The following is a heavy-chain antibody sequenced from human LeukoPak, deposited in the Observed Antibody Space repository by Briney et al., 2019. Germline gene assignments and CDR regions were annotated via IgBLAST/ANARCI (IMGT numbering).Heavy chain of an antibody. V-gene: IGHV1-2*04. Sequence: ASVKVSCKASGYTFTVSYMHWVRQAPGQGLEWMGWIDPNNGGTNYAQKFQGWVTMTRDTSISTAYMELSRLRSDDTAVYYCARDMSYYGSGRSGTGAFDIWGQGTMVTVSS. D-gene: IGHD3-10*01. CDR1: GYTFTVSY. CDR3: ARDMSYYGSGRSGTGAFDI. J-gene: IGHJ3*02. CDR2: IDPNNGGT.